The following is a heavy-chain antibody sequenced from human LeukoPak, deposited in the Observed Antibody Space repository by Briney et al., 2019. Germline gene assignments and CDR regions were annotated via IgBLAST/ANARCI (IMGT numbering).Heavy chain of an antibody. CDR2: INHSGST. Sequence: SETLSLTCAVYGGSFSGYYWSWIRQPPGKGLEWIGEINHSGSTNYNPSLKSRVTISVDTSKNQFSLKLSSVNAADTAVYYCARVPRGYYFDYWGQGTLVTVSS. CDR1: GGSFSGYY. D-gene: IGHD1-26*01. J-gene: IGHJ4*02. CDR3: ARVPRGYYFDY. V-gene: IGHV4-34*01.